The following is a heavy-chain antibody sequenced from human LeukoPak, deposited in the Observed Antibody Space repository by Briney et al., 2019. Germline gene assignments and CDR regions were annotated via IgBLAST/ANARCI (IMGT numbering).Heavy chain of an antibody. CDR3: ARADSPWPPYFDY. CDR2: VSAYNGGT. D-gene: IGHD5-18*01. Sequence: ASVKVSCKASGFSFTSSYFGWVRQAPGQGLEWLGWVSAYNGGTNYAQNLQGRVTMYTDTSTSTAYMDLRGLTADDTAVYYCARADSPWPPYFDYWGQGTLVTVSS. CDR1: GFSFTSSY. J-gene: IGHJ4*02. V-gene: IGHV1-18*01.